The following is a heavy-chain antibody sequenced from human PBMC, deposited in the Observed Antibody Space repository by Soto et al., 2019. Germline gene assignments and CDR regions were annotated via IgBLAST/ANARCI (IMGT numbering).Heavy chain of an antibody. CDR3: ARIRGGYDGYYYYYMDV. D-gene: IGHD5-12*01. V-gene: IGHV4-59*01. Sequence: SETLSLTCTVSGGSISSYYWSWIRQPPGKGLEWLGYIYYSGSTNYNPSLKSRVTISVDTSKNQFSLKLSSVTAADTAVYYCARIRGGYDGYYYYYMDVWGKGTTVT. CDR1: GGSISSYY. CDR2: IYYSGST. J-gene: IGHJ6*03.